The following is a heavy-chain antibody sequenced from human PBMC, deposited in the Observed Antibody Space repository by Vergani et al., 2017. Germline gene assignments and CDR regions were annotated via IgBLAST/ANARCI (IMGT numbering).Heavy chain of an antibody. CDR3: SRGRGYSFGYSNY. CDR1: GFSFGDYA. CDR2: IRNKAYGGTT. V-gene: IGHV3-49*04. J-gene: IGHJ4*02. Sequence: EVQLVESGGGLVPPGRSLRLSCAASGFSFGDYAMTWVRQAPGKGREWVAFIRNKAYGGTTEYAASVKDRLTISRDDSKRLAYLQLSGLKTEDTAVYFCSRGRGYSFGYSNYWGQGTLVTVSS. D-gene: IGHD5-18*01.